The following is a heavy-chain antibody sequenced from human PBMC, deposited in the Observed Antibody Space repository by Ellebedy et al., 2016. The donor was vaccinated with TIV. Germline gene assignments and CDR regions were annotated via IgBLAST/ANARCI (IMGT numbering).Heavy chain of an antibody. Sequence: GESLKISCAASGFTFSNYAMNWVRQAPGKGLEWVSYISSTGTTIYYADSVKGRFTISRDNAKISLYLQMNSLTAEDTAVYYCASGAYDIWGQGTMVTVSS. V-gene: IGHV3-48*04. CDR3: ASGAYDI. J-gene: IGHJ3*02. CDR2: ISSTGTTI. CDR1: GFTFSNYA.